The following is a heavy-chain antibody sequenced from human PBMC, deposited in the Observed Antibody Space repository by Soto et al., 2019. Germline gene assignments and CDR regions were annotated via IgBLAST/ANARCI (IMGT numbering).Heavy chain of an antibody. Sequence: ASVKVSCKASGYTFTSYGISWVRQAPAQGLEWMGWISAYNGNTNYARKLQGRVTMTTDTSTSTAYMELRSLRSDDTAVYYCARDHTAYCGGDCYQTHTYYYYYYGMDVWGQGTTVTVSS. CDR1: GYTFTSYG. CDR3: ARDHTAYCGGDCYQTHTYYYYYYGMDV. J-gene: IGHJ6*02. D-gene: IGHD2-21*02. V-gene: IGHV1-18*01. CDR2: ISAYNGNT.